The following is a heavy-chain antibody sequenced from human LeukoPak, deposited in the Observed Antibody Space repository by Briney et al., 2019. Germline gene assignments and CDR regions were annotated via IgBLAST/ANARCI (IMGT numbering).Heavy chain of an antibody. J-gene: IGHJ5*02. CDR1: GYTFTSYD. CDR2: MNPNSGNT. Sequence: ASVKVSCKASGYTFTSYDINWVRQATGQGLEWMGWMNPNSGNTGYAQKFQGRVTMTRNTSISTAYMELSSLRSGDTAVYYCARRRVGLRRDNWFDPWGQGTLVTVSS. D-gene: IGHD2-2*01. V-gene: IGHV1-8*01. CDR3: ARRRVGLRRDNWFDP.